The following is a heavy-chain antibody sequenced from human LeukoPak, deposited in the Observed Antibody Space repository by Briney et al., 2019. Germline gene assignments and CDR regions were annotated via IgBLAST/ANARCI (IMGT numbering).Heavy chain of an antibody. CDR2: IYHSGSA. J-gene: IGHJ4*02. D-gene: IGHD5-24*01. CDR3: ARQPVEMSTPAAIDY. CDR1: GGSISSFY. Sequence: PPETLSLTSTLPGGSISSFYWSWIRQPPGKGLEWIGYIYHSGSAKYNPSLKSRVTISVDTSKNQFSLKLSSVTAADTAVYYCARQPVEMSTPAAIDYWGQGTLVTVSS. V-gene: IGHV4-59*01.